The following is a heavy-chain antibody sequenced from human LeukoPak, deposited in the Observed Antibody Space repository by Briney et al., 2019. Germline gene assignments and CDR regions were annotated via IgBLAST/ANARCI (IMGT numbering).Heavy chain of an antibody. Sequence: GGSLRLSCAASGFTFSSYGMHWVRQAPGKGLEWVAFIRYDGSNKYYADSVKGRFTISRDNSKNTLYLQMNSLRAEDTAVYYCAKRRLSSSWYSAVYWGQGTLVTVSS. CDR1: GFTFSSYG. D-gene: IGHD6-13*01. J-gene: IGHJ4*02. CDR3: AKRRLSSSWYSAVY. V-gene: IGHV3-30*02. CDR2: IRYDGSNK.